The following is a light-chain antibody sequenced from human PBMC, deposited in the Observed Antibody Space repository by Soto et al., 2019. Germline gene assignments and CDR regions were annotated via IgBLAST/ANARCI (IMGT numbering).Light chain of an antibody. CDR1: SSDVGGYNY. J-gene: IGLJ1*01. V-gene: IGLV2-14*01. CDR2: EVS. CDR3: STFTSSGTRV. Sequence: QSALTQPASVSGSPGQSITISCTGTSSDVGGYNYVSWYQQHPGKAPKVMIYEVSNRPSGVSNRFSASKSGNTASLTISGLQVEDEADYYCSTFTSSGTRVFGTGTKLTFL.